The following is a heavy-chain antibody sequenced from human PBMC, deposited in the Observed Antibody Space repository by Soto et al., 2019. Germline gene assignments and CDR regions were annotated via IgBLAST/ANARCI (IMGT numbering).Heavy chain of an antibody. D-gene: IGHD3-3*01. CDR2: IRSKAYGGTT. CDR3: TTYYDFWSGNYYFDY. Sequence: LRLSCTASGFTFGDYAISWVRQAPWKGLEWVGFIRSKAYGGTTEYAASVKGRFTISRDDSKSIAYLQMNSLKTEDTAVYYCTTYYDFWSGNYYFDYWGQGTLVTVSS. J-gene: IGHJ4*02. V-gene: IGHV3-49*04. CDR1: GFTFGDYA.